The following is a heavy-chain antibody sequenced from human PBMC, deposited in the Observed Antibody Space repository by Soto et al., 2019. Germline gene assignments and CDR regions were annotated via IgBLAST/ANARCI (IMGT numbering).Heavy chain of an antibody. CDR1: GGTFSSYA. CDR3: ASHDYGDYATGYFDY. CDR2: IIPIFGTA. D-gene: IGHD4-17*01. V-gene: IGHV1-69*13. Sequence: SVKVSCKASGGTFSSYAIIWVRQAPGQGLEWMGGIIPIFGTANYAQKFQGRVTITADESTSTAYMELSSLRSEDTAVYYCASHDYGDYATGYFDYWGQGTLVTVSS. J-gene: IGHJ4*02.